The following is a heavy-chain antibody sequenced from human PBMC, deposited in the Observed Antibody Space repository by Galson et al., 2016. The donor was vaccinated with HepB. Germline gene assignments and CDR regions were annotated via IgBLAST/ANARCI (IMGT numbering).Heavy chain of an antibody. V-gene: IGHV3-66*01. CDR3: ARDGPPGDDSFDI. CDR2: IYSGGST. J-gene: IGHJ3*02. D-gene: IGHD4-17*01. Sequence: SLRLSCAASGFTVSSNYMSWVRQAPGKGLEWVSVIYSGGSTYYADSVKGRFTISRDNSKNTLYLLMNSLRAEDTAVYYCARDGPPGDDSFDIWGQGTMVTVSS. CDR1: GFTVSSNY.